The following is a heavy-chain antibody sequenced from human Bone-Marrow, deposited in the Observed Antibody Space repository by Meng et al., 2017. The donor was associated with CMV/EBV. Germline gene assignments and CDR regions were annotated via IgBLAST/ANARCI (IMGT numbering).Heavy chain of an antibody. D-gene: IGHD3-10*01. CDR2: IYIGSSII. CDR1: VFTFSSYA. Sequence: GGSLRLSCAASVFTFSSYAMSWVRQAPGKGLEWVAAIYIGSSIIIYGDSVKGRFTISRDDSKNTLYLQMSSLTAEDTAVYYCAKSYFGSGNYYNCPGYFDYWGQGTRVTVSS. V-gene: IGHV3-23*03. CDR3: AKSYFGSGNYYNCPGYFDY. J-gene: IGHJ4*02.